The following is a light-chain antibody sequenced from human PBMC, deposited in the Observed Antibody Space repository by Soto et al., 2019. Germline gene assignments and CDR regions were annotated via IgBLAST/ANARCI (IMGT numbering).Light chain of an antibody. V-gene: IGLV2-11*01. CDR1: SSDVGAYNH. Sequence: QSALTQPRSVSGSPGQSVTISCTGTSSDVGAYNHVSWYQQHPGKAPKLRIYEVDKRPLGVPDRFSGSKSGNTASLTISGLQAEDETDYYCCSYAGNFNWVFGGGTKVTVL. J-gene: IGLJ3*02. CDR2: EVD. CDR3: CSYAGNFNWV.